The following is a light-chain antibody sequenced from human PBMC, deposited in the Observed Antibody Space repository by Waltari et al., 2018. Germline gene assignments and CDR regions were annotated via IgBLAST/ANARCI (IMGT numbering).Light chain of an antibody. V-gene: IGKV3-20*01. CDR1: QSVSRA. CDR3: QHYVNLPVT. Sequence: EIVLTQSPGTLSLSPGERATISCRASQSVSRALAWYQQTPGQAPRLLIYAASTRATGVPDRFSGSGSGTDFSLTISRLDPEDFAVYYCQHYVNLPVTFGQGTKVEI. J-gene: IGKJ1*01. CDR2: AAS.